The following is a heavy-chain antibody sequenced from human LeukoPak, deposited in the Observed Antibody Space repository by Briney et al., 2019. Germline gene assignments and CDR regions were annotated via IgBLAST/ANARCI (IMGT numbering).Heavy chain of an antibody. J-gene: IGHJ5*02. CDR2: INSDGSST. CDR1: GFTFSSYW. D-gene: IGHD6-19*01. Sequence: PGGSLRLSCAASGFTFSSYWMHWVRQAPGKGLLWVSRINSDGSSTSYADSVKGRFTISRDNAKNTLYLQMNSLRAEDTGVYYCARGMRSKQWLVPYNWFDPWGQGTLVTVSS. CDR3: ARGMRSKQWLVPYNWFDP. V-gene: IGHV3-74*01.